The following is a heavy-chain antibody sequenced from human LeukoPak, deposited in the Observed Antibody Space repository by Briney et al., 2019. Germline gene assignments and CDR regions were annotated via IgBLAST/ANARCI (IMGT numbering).Heavy chain of an antibody. D-gene: IGHD1-26*01. V-gene: IGHV3-66*01. CDR1: GFTVSSNY. J-gene: IGHJ5*02. Sequence: GGSLRLSCAASGFTVSSNYMSWVRQAPGKGLEWVSVIYSGGSTYYADSVKGRFTISRDNSKNTLYLQMNSLRAEDTAVYYCAKASTFLGGGWFDPWGQGTLVTVSS. CDR3: AKASTFLGGGWFDP. CDR2: IYSGGST.